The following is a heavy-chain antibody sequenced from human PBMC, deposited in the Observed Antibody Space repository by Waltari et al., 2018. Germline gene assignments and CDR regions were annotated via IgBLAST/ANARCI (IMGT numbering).Heavy chain of an antibody. Sequence: EVQLAASGGDLVQPGGSLRLSCAGSGFIFSDHYIDWVHQAPGKGLEWLGLSRNKQNSYSTVYAASVKGRFTISRDESKNLAYLQMSSLRVEDTAIYYCVRSYTASPMDVWGQGTTVTVSS. J-gene: IGHJ6*02. V-gene: IGHV3-72*01. CDR2: SRNKQNSYST. CDR3: VRSYTASPMDV. CDR1: GFIFSDHY. D-gene: IGHD2-2*02.